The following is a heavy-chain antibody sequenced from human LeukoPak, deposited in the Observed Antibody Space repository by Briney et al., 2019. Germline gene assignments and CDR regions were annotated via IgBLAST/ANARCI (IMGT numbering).Heavy chain of an antibody. D-gene: IGHD2-2*01. J-gene: IGHJ4*02. CDR3: ARDIADCSSTSCSGDY. Sequence: SVKVSCKASGGTFSSYAISWVRQAPGQGLEWMGGIIPIFGTANYAQKFQGRVTITADESTSTAYMKLSSLRSEDTAVYYCARDIADCSSTSCSGDYWGQGTLVTVSS. CDR2: IIPIFGTA. CDR1: GGTFSSYA. V-gene: IGHV1-69*13.